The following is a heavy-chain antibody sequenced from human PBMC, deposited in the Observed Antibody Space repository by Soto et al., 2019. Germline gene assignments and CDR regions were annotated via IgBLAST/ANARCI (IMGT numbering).Heavy chain of an antibody. Sequence: SETLSLTCAVSGGSISSSNWWSWVRQPPGKGLEWIGEIYHSGSTNYNPSLKSRVTISVDKSKNQFSLKLSSVTAADTAVYYCARVSFGATVTSNWFDPWGQGXLVTVYS. J-gene: IGHJ5*02. CDR3: ARVSFGATVTSNWFDP. D-gene: IGHD4-17*01. CDR1: GGSISSSNW. CDR2: IYHSGST. V-gene: IGHV4-4*02.